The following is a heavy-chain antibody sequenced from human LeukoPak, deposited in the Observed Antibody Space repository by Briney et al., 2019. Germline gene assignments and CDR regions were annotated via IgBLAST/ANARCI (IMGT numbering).Heavy chain of an antibody. D-gene: IGHD1-26*01. CDR1: GYTFTSYG. Sequence: ASVKVSCKASGYTFTSYGISWVRQAPGQGLEWMGWISAYNGNTHYAQKLQGRVTMTTDTSTSTAYMDLSSLRSDDTAVYYCSRELGGSYFDYWGQGTLVTVSS. CDR2: ISAYNGNT. V-gene: IGHV1-18*01. CDR3: SRELGGSYFDY. J-gene: IGHJ4*02.